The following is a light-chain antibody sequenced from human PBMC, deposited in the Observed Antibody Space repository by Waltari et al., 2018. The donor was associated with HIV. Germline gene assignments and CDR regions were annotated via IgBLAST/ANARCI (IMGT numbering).Light chain of an antibody. V-gene: IGKV1-NL1*01. Sequence: DIQMTQSPSSLSASVGDRVTITCRASQGIRNSLAWYQQKLGKAPKLLLYAASRLESGVPSRFSGSGSGTDYTLTISSLQPEDFATYYCQQYYSTPYTFGQGTKLEIK. J-gene: IGKJ2*01. CDR2: AAS. CDR1: QGIRNS. CDR3: QQYYSTPYT.